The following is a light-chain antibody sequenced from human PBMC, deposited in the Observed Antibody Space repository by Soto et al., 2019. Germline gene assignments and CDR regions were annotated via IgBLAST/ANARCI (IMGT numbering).Light chain of an antibody. J-gene: IGLJ3*02. Sequence: QSALTQPPSASGSPGQSVTISCTGTSSDVGGYNYVSWYQQYPGRAPKLMIYEVTKRPSGVPDRFSGSKSRNTASLTVSGXXXXXXXXXYCSSYAASNNFYFVFGGGTKVTVL. V-gene: IGLV2-8*01. CDR3: SSYAASNNFYFV. CDR2: EVT. CDR1: SSDVGGYNY.